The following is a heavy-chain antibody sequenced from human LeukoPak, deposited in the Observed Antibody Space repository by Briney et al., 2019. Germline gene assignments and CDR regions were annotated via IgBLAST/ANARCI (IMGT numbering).Heavy chain of an antibody. CDR3: ARDFPFDYYYMDV. J-gene: IGHJ6*03. Sequence: ASAKVSCKASGYTFTSYGISWVRQAPGQGLEWMGWVSAYNGNTNYAQKLQGRVTMTTDTSTSTAYMELRSLRSDDTAVYYCARDFPFDYYYMDVWGKGTTVTVSS. V-gene: IGHV1-18*01. CDR1: GYTFTSYG. CDR2: VSAYNGNT.